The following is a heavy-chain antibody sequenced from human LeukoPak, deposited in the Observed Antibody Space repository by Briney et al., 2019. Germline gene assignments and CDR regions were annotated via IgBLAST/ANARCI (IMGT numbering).Heavy chain of an antibody. D-gene: IGHD3-22*01. J-gene: IGHJ4*02. CDR2: IYYSGST. CDR3: ARREYYDSNGSLDY. CDR1: GGSISSYY. Sequence: SETLSLTCTVSGGSISSYYWSWIRQPPGKGLEWIGYIYYSGSTNYNPSLKSRVTISLDTSKNQFSLKLSSVTAADTAVYYCARREYYDSNGSLDYWGQGTLVTVSS. V-gene: IGHV4-59*08.